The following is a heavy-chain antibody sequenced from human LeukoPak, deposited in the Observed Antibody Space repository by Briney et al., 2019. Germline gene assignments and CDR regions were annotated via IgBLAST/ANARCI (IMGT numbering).Heavy chain of an antibody. D-gene: IGHD3-10*01. CDR1: GGSISSSGYF. Sequence: PSETLSLTCAVSGGSISSSGYFWSWIRQPPGKGLEWIGEINHSGSTNYNPSLKSRVTISVDTSKNQFSLKLSSVTAADTAVYYCARRIYGSGSSSFDYWGQGTLVTVSS. V-gene: IGHV4-34*01. CDR3: ARRIYGSGSSSFDY. CDR2: INHSGST. J-gene: IGHJ4*02.